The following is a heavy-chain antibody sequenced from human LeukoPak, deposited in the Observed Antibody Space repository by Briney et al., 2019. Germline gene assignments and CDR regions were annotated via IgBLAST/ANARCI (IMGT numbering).Heavy chain of an antibody. CDR1: GFTFSSYG. V-gene: IGHV3-33*01. CDR3: ARGHYGLDV. Sequence: PGGSLRLSCAASGFTFSSYGMRWVRQAPGKGLEWVAVIWYDGSNKYYADSVKGRFTISRDNAKNSLYLQMNSLRAEDTAVYYCARGHYGLDVWGQGTTVTVSS. J-gene: IGHJ6*02. CDR2: IWYDGSNK.